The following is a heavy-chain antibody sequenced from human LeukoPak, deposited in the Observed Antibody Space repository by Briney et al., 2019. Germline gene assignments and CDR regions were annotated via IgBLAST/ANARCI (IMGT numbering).Heavy chain of an antibody. J-gene: IGHJ4*02. D-gene: IGHD4-17*01. CDR2: IRSKTDGGTT. CDR1: GFTFRDAW. Sequence: GGSLRLSCAASGFTFRDAWMTWVRQAPGKGLEWVGRIRSKTDGGTTDYAVSVQGRFTISRDDSKNTLYLQMSSLKTEDTAVYYCAKPNDYGDQSDYWGQGTLVTVSS. V-gene: IGHV3-15*01. CDR3: AKPNDYGDQSDY.